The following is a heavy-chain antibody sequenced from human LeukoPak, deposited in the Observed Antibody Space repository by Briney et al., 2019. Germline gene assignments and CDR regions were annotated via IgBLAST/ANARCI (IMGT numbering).Heavy chain of an antibody. CDR1: GGTFSSYA. D-gene: IGHD6-19*01. CDR2: IIPIFGTA. J-gene: IGHJ4*02. CDR3: ARDQGSGWYQNERPLHRGSFDY. V-gene: IGHV1-69*05. Sequence: SVKVSCKASGGTFSSYAISWVRQAPGQGLEWMGRIIPIFGTANYAQKFQGRVTITTDESASTAYMELSSLRSEDTAVYYCARDQGSGWYQNERPLHRGSFDYWGQGTLVTVSS.